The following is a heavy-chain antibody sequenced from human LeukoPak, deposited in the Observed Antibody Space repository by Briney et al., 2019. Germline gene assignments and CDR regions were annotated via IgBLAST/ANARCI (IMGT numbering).Heavy chain of an antibody. Sequence: PSETLSLTCTVSGGSINSGGYFWSWIRQHPVKGLEWIGYIYYSGSTYYNPSLKSRVTISVDTSKNQFSLKLSSVTAADTAVYFCASLSTIWYYFDSWGQGTLVTVSS. CDR2: IYYSGST. CDR3: ASLSTIWYYFDS. CDR1: GGSINSGGYF. V-gene: IGHV4-31*03. D-gene: IGHD6-13*01. J-gene: IGHJ4*02.